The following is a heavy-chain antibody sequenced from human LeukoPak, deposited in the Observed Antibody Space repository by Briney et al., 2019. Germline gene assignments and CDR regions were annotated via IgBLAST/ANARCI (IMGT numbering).Heavy chain of an antibody. V-gene: IGHV1-2*02. Sequence: ASVKLSCSASGYTFTGYYMLWVRQAPGQGLGWMGGINPNSSGTNYAQKFQGRLTITRDTSISTAYMELSRLRSDDTAVYYCARVTTSEMVYALDYWGQGTLVTVPS. D-gene: IGHD2-8*01. CDR1: GYTFTGYY. CDR3: ARVTTSEMVYALDY. J-gene: IGHJ4*02. CDR2: INPNSSGT.